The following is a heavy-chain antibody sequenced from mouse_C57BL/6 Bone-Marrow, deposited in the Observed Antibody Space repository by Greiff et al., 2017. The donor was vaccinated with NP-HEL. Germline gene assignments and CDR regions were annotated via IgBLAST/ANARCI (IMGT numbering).Heavy chain of an antibody. Sequence: QVQLQQSGAELARPGASVKLSCKASGYTFTSYGISWVKQRTGQGLEWIGEIYPRSGNTYYNEKFKGKATLTADKSSSTAYMELRSLTSEDSAVYFCARLFYYYGSSHWYFDVWGTGTTVTVSS. J-gene: IGHJ1*03. D-gene: IGHD1-1*01. CDR1: GYTFTSYG. V-gene: IGHV1-81*01. CDR3: ARLFYYYGSSHWYFDV. CDR2: IYPRSGNT.